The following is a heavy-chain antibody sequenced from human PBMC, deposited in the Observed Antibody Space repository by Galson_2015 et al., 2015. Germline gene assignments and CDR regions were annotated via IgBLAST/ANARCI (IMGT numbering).Heavy chain of an antibody. CDR2: ISSTGITT. CDR3: AREVGYHLDY. CDR1: GFTFTSYE. D-gene: IGHD5-12*01. Sequence: SLRLSCAASGFTFTSYEMNWVRQAPGKGLEWASYISSTGITTYYAGSVKGRFTISRDNAKSSLYLQMNSLGAEDTAVYYCAREVGYHLDYWGQGTLVTVSS. V-gene: IGHV3-48*03. J-gene: IGHJ4*02.